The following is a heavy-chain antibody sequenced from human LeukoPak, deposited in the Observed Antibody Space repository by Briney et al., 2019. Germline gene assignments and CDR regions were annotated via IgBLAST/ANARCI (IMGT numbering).Heavy chain of an antibody. V-gene: IGHV3-7*05. CDR2: IKRDGSEK. D-gene: IGHD5-18*01. J-gene: IGHJ6*02. CDR1: GFSFSNYW. CDR3: APMAADTAMVGMDV. Sequence: GGSLRLSCAASGFSFSNYWMSWVRQAPGKGLEWVANIKRDGSEKYYVDSVKGRFTISRDNAKNSLYLQMNSLRAADTAVYYCAPMAADTAMVGMDVWGQGTEVTVSS.